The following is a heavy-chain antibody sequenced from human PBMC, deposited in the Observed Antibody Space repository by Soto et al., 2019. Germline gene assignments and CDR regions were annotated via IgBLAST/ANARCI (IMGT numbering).Heavy chain of an antibody. CDR2: IYHSGST. J-gene: IGHJ5*02. Sequence: QVQLQESGPGLMKPSGTLSLTCAVSGGSISSSKWWSWVRQPPGKGLEWIGEIYHSGSTNYNPSLKSRVTISVDKSKNQFPLKLTSVTAADTAVYYCASKDYGDYGWFDPWGQGTLVTVSS. V-gene: IGHV4-4*02. D-gene: IGHD4-17*01. CDR3: ASKDYGDYGWFDP. CDR1: GGSISSSKW.